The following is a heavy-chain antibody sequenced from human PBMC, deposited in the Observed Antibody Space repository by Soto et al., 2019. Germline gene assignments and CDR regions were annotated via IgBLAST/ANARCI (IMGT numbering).Heavy chain of an antibody. CDR1: GFSFSTYW. J-gene: IGHJ4*02. CDR2: IKDDGSET. CDR3: VRDGIFRFQY. D-gene: IGHD1-26*01. Sequence: EVHLVESGGDLVQPGGSLRLSCAGSGFSFSTYWMNWVRQAPGKGLEWVANIKDDGSETDYVDSVKDRFTICRDNAKNSLYLEMNSLRAEDTAVYYCVRDGIFRFQYWGQGTLVTVSS. V-gene: IGHV3-7*05.